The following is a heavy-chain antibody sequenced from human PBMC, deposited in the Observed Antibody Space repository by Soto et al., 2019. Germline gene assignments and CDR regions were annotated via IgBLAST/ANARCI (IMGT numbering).Heavy chain of an antibody. V-gene: IGHV4-61*08. J-gene: IGHJ6*02. CDR1: GGSVSSGGYY. CDR2: IYYSGST. D-gene: IGHD2-2*01. CDR3: ARDRILCSSTSCFGMDV. Sequence: SVTLSLTCTVSGGSVSSGGYYWSWIRQPPGKGLEWIGYIYYSGSTNYNPSLKSRVTISVDTSKNQFSLKLSSVTAADTAVYYCARDRILCSSTSCFGMDVWGQGTTVTV.